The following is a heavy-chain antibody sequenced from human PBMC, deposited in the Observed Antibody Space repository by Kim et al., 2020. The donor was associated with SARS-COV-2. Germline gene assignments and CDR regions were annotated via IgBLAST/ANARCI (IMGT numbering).Heavy chain of an antibody. CDR3: ARAEEGYTSSWYLRI. D-gene: IGHD6-13*01. CDR2: IYYSGST. Sequence: SETLSLTCTVSGGSISSYYWSWIRQPPGKGLEWIGYIYYSGSTNYNPSLKSRVTISVDTSKNQFSLKLSSVTAADTAVYYCARAEEGYTSSWYLRIWGQGTLVTVPS. J-gene: IGHJ4*02. CDR1: GGSISSYY. V-gene: IGHV4-59*01.